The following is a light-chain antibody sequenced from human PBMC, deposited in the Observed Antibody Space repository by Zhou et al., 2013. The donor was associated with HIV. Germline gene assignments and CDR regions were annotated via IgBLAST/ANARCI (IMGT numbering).Light chain of an antibody. J-gene: IGKJ4*01. CDR3: QQYNSYPLT. CDR1: HDIKSY. V-gene: IGKV1-9*01. Sequence: DIQLTQSPSFLSASVGKRVTITCRASHDIKSYLAWYQQRPGKAPQLLIYAASTLQSGVPSRFSGSGSGTEFTLTISSLQPDDFATYYCQQYNSYPLTFGGGTKVEIK. CDR2: AAS.